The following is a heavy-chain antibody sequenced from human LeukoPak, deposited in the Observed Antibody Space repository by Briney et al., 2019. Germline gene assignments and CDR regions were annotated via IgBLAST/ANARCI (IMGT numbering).Heavy chain of an antibody. D-gene: IGHD1-26*01. J-gene: IGHJ4*02. CDR2: ISNSGGYS. CDR3: AKSQYTGNYHFDN. CDR1: GFTFSSYA. Sequence: GGSLRLSCAASGFTFSSYAMSWVRQAPGKGLERVSGISNSGGYSYYADSVKGRFTISRDNSKNTLSLQMSDLRAEDTAIYYCAKSQYTGNYHFDNWGQGTLVTVSS. V-gene: IGHV3-23*01.